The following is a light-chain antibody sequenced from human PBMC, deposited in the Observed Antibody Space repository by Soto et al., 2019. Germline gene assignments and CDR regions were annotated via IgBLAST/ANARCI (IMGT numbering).Light chain of an antibody. V-gene: IGKV3-15*01. CDR3: QRYDNWPLT. CDR2: HTS. J-gene: IGKJ4*01. Sequence: EIVMTQSPATLSVSPGESATLSCRASQSISGNLAWYQQKPGLAPRLLIYHTSTRPTGVPARVSGSESGTEFSLTISSLQSEDFAVYYCQRYDNWPLTFGGGTNVEIK. CDR1: QSISGN.